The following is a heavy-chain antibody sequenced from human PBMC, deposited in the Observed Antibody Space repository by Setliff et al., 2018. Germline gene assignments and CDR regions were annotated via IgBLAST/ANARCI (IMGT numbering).Heavy chain of an antibody. CDR3: ARDLEGGYSGYDLEGGVDY. V-gene: IGHV1-18*01. CDR1: GYTFTSYG. J-gene: IGHJ4*02. CDR2: ISAYNGNT. Sequence: ASVKVSCKASGYTFTSYGISWVRQAPGQGLEWMGWISAYNGNTNYAQKLQGRVTMTTDTPTSTAYMELRSLRSDDTAVNYCARDLEGGYSGYDLEGGVDYWGQGTLVTVSS. D-gene: IGHD5-12*01.